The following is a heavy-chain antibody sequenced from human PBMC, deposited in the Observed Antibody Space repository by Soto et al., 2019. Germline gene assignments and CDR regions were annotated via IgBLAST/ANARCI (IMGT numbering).Heavy chain of an antibody. CDR3: ARMSYFYDKWYFDL. Sequence: SETLSLTFAVSGASINDNDYYWSWIRQTPGKGLEWIGYVYYSGTTDYLPSPKSRLSMSIDKSRNQFTLRLISVTAADTATYYCARMSYFYDKWYFDLWGRGTLVTGLL. D-gene: IGHD3-22*01. CDR1: GASINDNDYY. V-gene: IGHV4-30-4*01. J-gene: IGHJ2*01. CDR2: VYYSGTT.